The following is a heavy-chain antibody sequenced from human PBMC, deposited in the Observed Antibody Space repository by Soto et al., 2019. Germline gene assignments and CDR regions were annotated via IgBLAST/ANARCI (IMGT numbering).Heavy chain of an antibody. CDR3: ARDRDNSRWKRGGPDY. CDR1: GFSISNYA. V-gene: IGHV3-30-3*01. Sequence: QVQLVESGGGVVQPGRSLRLSCVASGFSISNYAMHWVRQAPGKGLEWVSIISYDGSNEDYADSVKGRFTISRDNSKNTLYLQLNSLRAEDTAMYYCARDRDNSRWKRGGPDYWGQGTLVTVSS. CDR2: ISYDGSNE. D-gene: IGHD6-13*01. J-gene: IGHJ4*02.